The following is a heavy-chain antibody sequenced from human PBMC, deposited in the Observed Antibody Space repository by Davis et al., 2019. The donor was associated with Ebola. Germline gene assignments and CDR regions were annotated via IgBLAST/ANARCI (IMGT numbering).Heavy chain of an antibody. CDR1: GFTFSSYS. J-gene: IGHJ4*02. Sequence: GGSLRLSCAASGFTFSSYSMNWVRQAPGKGLEWVSSISSSSSYIYYADPVKGRFTISRDNAKNSLYLQMNSLRAEDTAVYYCARDSNYYGSGSYMFYFDYWGQGTLVTVSS. CDR2: ISSSSSYI. V-gene: IGHV3-21*01. D-gene: IGHD3-10*01. CDR3: ARDSNYYGSGSYMFYFDY.